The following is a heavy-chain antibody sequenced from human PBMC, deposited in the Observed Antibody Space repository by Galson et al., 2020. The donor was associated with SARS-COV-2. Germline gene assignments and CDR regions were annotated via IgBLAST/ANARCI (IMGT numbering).Heavy chain of an antibody. Sequence: SETLSLTCTVSGGSISATYYWVWIRQPPGKGLEWMGDISHTGTTYYDPSLKSRVTISVDTSKNEFSLRLSSVTAADSAMYYCARHPRLDYYFDSRGVLGGAFDIWGQGKLVTVSS. D-gene: IGHD3-22*01. V-gene: IGHV4-39*01. CDR3: ARHPRLDYYFDSRGVLGGAFDI. CDR2: ISHTGTT. CDR1: GGSISATYY. J-gene: IGHJ3*02.